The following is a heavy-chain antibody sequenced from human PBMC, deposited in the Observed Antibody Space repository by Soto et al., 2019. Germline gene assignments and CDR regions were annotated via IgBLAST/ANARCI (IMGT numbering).Heavy chain of an antibody. D-gene: IGHD2-21*01. J-gene: IGHJ5*01. Sequence: PGGSLRLSCAASGFTFSTYRMDWVRQTPGKGLEWVANINQDGSEKNYVDSVKGRFTIYRDNAKNSLYLQMSSLTAEDSALSFCSRSINSSCEGTVVTVAS. CDR2: INQDGSEK. CDR3: SRSINS. CDR1: GFTFSTYR. V-gene: IGHV3-7*01.